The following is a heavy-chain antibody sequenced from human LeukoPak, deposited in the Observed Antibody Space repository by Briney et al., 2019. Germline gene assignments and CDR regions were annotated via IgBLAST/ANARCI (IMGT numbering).Heavy chain of an antibody. J-gene: IGHJ4*02. CDR2: IYHSGST. CDR3: ARDSSGYYDFWSGYFYFDY. D-gene: IGHD3-3*01. Sequence: SETLSLTCTVSGYSISSGYYWGWIRQPPGKGLEWIGSIYHSGSTYYNPSLKSRVTISVDTSKNQFSLKLSSVTAADTAVYYCARDSSGYYDFWSGYFYFDYWGQGTLVTVSS. CDR1: GYSISSGYY. V-gene: IGHV4-38-2*02.